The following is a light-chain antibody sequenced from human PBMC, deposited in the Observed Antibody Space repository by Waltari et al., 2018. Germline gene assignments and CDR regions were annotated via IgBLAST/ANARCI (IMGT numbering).Light chain of an antibody. CDR2: DVY. J-gene: IGKJ4*01. Sequence: IVLTQSPATLSLSPGERATLSCRASQSVSIYLAWYQQKPGQSPRLLLYDVYKRATGIPARISGSGSGTDFTLTISSLEPEDFAVYYCQQRSTWPPSFGGGTKVEIK. V-gene: IGKV3-11*01. CDR3: QQRSTWPPS. CDR1: QSVSIY.